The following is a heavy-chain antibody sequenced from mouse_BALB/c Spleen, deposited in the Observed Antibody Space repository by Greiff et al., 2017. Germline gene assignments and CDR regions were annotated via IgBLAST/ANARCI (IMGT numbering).Heavy chain of an antibody. J-gene: IGHJ1*01. D-gene: IGHD4-1*01. CDR3: AKLTGYFDV. V-gene: IGHV5-6*01. CDR1: GFTFSSYG. Sequence: EVQVVESGGDLVKPGGSLKLSCAASGFTFSSYGMSWVRQTPDKRLEWVATISSGGSYTYYPDSVKGRFTISRDNAKNTLYLQMSSLKSEDTAMYYCAKLTGYFDVWGAGTTVTVSS. CDR2: ISSGGSYT.